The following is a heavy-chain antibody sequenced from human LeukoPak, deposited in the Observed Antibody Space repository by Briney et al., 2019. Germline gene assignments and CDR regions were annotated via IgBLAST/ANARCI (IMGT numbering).Heavy chain of an antibody. CDR2: IIRSGGST. D-gene: IGHD2-21*01. Sequence: GGSLRLSCVASGFTFNNYAMCWVRQAPGKGLEWVSAIIRSGGSTYYADSVKGRFTISRDNSKNTLYLQMNSLRAEDTAVYYCAKDLTLYGDFPYFDYWGQGALVTVSS. J-gene: IGHJ4*02. CDR3: AKDLTLYGDFPYFDY. CDR1: GFTFNNYA. V-gene: IGHV3-23*01.